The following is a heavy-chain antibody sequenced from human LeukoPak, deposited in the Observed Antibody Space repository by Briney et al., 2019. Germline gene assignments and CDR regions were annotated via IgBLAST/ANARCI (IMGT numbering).Heavy chain of an antibody. Sequence: PGGSLRLSCAASGFTFSSYATHWVRQAPGKGLEWVAAISYDGSNSYYADSVRGRFTLSRDNSRNTMYLQMNSLRPEDTAVYYCATVGKRRQLLGNWFDPWGQGTLVTVSP. D-gene: IGHD6-13*01. CDR3: ATVGKRRQLLGNWFDP. V-gene: IGHV3-30-3*01. J-gene: IGHJ5*02. CDR1: GFTFSSYA. CDR2: ISYDGSNS.